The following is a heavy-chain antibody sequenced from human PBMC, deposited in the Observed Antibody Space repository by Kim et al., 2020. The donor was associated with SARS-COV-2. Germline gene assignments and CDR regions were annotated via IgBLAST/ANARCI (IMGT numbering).Heavy chain of an antibody. CDR1: GFTFSSYW. CDR3: AREGGSSSWYRFGYYYGMDV. J-gene: IGHJ6*02. Sequence: GGSLRLSCAASGFTFSSYWMSWVRQAPGKGLEWVANIKQDGSEKYYVDSVKGRFTISRDNAKNSLYLQMNSLRAEDTAVYYCAREGGSSSWYRFGYYYGMDVWGQGTTVTVSS. V-gene: IGHV3-7*03. CDR2: IKQDGSEK. D-gene: IGHD6-13*01.